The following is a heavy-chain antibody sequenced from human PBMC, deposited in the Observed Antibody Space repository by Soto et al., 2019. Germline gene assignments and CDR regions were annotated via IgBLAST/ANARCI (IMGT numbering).Heavy chain of an antibody. V-gene: IGHV4-31*02. CDR2: IYSSGSS. D-gene: IGHD4-17*01. Sequence: SETLSLTCSVSGASINSDGHYWSWIRQVPGRGLEWLGYIYSSGSSDYNPSLKGRLTITLDTSKNQFSLRLISLTAADTAVYFCAADTQNDDIGDYSAAFDLWGQGTLVTVSS. CDR1: GASINSDGHY. J-gene: IGHJ4*03. CDR3: AADTQNDDIGDYSAAFDL.